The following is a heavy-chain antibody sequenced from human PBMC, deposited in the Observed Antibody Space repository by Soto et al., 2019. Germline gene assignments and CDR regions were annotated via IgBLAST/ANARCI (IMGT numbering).Heavy chain of an antibody. CDR2: IYYSGST. Sequence: SETLSLTCTVSGGSISSGGYYWSWIRQHPGKGLEWIGYIYYSGSTYYNPSLKSRVTISVDTSKNQFSLKLSSVTAADTAVYYCARGGYCGGDCYSGWIDPWGQGTLVTVSS. J-gene: IGHJ5*02. CDR3: ARGGYCGGDCYSGWIDP. V-gene: IGHV4-31*03. CDR1: GGSISSGGYY. D-gene: IGHD2-21*02.